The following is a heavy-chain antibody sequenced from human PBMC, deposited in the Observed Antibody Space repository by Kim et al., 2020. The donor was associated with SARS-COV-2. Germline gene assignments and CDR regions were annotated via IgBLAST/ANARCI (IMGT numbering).Heavy chain of an antibody. CDR3: ARLTPDILTGYP. J-gene: IGHJ5*02. V-gene: IGHV1-2*02. D-gene: IGHD3-9*01. Sequence: NYAQKFQGRVTMTRDTSISTAYMELSRLRSDDTAVYYCARLTPDILTGYPWGQGTLVTVSS.